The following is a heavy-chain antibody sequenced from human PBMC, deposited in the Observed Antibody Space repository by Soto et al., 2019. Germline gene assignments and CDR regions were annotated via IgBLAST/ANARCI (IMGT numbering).Heavy chain of an antibody. D-gene: IGHD6-13*01. CDR3: ARELRNAAAGTTWFDP. V-gene: IGHV3-30-3*01. CDR1: GFTFSSYA. CDR2: ISYDGSNK. J-gene: IGHJ5*02. Sequence: GRSLRLSCAASGFTFSSYAMHWVRQAPGKGLEWVAVISYDGSNKYYADSVKGRFTISRDNSKNTLYLQMNSLRAEDTAVYYCARELRNAAAGTTWFDPWGQGTLVTVSS.